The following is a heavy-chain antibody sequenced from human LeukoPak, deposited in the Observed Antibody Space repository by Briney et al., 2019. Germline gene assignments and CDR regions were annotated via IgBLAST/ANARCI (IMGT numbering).Heavy chain of an antibody. V-gene: IGHV3-30*03. CDR3: ARDGDTAMVPGVY. Sequence: GGSLRLSCAASGFTFSSYVMHWVCQAPGKGLEWVAVISYDGSNKYYADSVKGRFTVSRDSSKNTLYLQMNSLRAEDTAVYYRARDGDTAMVPGVYWGQGTLVTVSS. D-gene: IGHD5-18*01. CDR1: GFTFSSYV. J-gene: IGHJ4*02. CDR2: ISYDGSNK.